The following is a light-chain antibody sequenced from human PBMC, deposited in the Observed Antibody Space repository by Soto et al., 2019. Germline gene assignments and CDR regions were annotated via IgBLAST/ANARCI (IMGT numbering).Light chain of an antibody. CDR3: QQRSNWPLT. CDR2: DSS. Sequence: EIVLTQSPATLSLSPGERATLSCRASQSVSSDLAWYQQKPGQAPRLLIYDSSNRATGIPARFSGSGSGTDLTLTISILEPEDFAVYYCQQRSNWPLTFGGGTKVEIK. J-gene: IGKJ4*01. V-gene: IGKV3-11*01. CDR1: QSVSSD.